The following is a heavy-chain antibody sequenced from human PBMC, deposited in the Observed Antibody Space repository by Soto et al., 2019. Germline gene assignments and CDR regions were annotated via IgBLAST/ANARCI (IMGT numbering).Heavy chain of an antibody. Sequence: PSETLCLTCNVSGGPISSGDDYWSWIRQHPGKGLEWIGYIYHNGNTHYSPSLKSRVTISLDTSKNQFSLNLSSVTAADTAVYYCASEGSESYSFDHWGQGALVT. J-gene: IGHJ4*02. CDR3: ASEGSESYSFDH. D-gene: IGHD3-10*01. CDR2: IYHNGNT. V-gene: IGHV4-31*03. CDR1: GGPISSGDDY.